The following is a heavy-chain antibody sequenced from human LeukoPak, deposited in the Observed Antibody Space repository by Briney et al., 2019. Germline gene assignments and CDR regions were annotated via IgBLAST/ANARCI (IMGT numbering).Heavy chain of an antibody. CDR3: ARKRRYCSGGSCYSGFDY. J-gene: IGHJ4*02. CDR1: GYTFTSYG. CDR2: ISTYNGNT. D-gene: IGHD2-15*01. Sequence: ASVKVSCKASGYTFTSYGISWVRQAPGQGLEWMGWISTYNGNTNYGQKLQGRVTMTTDTSTSTAYMELRSLRSDDTAVYYCARKRRYCSGGSCYSGFDYWGQGTLVTVSS. V-gene: IGHV1-18*01.